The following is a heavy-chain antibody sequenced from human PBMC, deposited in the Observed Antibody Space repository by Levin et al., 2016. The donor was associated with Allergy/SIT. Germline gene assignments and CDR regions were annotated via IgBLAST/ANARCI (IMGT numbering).Heavy chain of an antibody. V-gene: IGHV4-39*01. Sequence: SETLSLTCTVSGGSISSSSYYWGWIRQPLGKGLEWIGSMYHSGSTSYYNPSLKSRVTISLDTSRNQFSLKLSSVTAADTAVYYCARHEAGTKFRFDYWGQGTLVTVSS. D-gene: IGHD1-7*01. CDR2: MYHSGSTS. J-gene: IGHJ4*02. CDR3: ARHEAGTKFRFDY. CDR1: GGSISSSSYY.